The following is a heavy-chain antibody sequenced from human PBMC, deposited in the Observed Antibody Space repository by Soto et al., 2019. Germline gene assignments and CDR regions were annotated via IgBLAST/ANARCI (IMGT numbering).Heavy chain of an antibody. D-gene: IGHD6-19*01. J-gene: IGHJ4*02. V-gene: IGHV6-1*01. CDR1: GDSVSGNTAA. CDR3: ARGVAGSGFDL. CDR2: TYYRSNWRH. Sequence: PSQTLSLTCAMSGDSVSGNTAALNWIRSSPSRGLEWLGRTYYRSNWRHDYAVSVKSRITVNPDTSKNHFSLQLNSVTPDDTAVYYCARGVAGSGFDLWGQGTLVTVS.